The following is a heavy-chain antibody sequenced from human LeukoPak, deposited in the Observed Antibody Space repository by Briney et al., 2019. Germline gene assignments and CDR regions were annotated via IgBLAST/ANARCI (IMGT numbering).Heavy chain of an antibody. CDR3: ARMHCTGGGGCSIRMGASHI. CDR2: IITTSRYI. J-gene: IGHJ3*02. V-gene: IGHV3-21*01. CDR1: GFTFSTYD. Sequence: PGGSLRLSCAASGFTFSTYDMNWVRQAPGKGLEGVSSIITTSRYIYYADSVRGRFTISRDNARNSLYLQMNSLRAEDTALYYCARMHCTGGGGCSIRMGASHIWGQGTMVTVSS. D-gene: IGHD2-8*02.